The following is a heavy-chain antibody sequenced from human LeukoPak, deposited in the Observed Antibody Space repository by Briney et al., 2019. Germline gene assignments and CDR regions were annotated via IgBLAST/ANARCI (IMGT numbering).Heavy chain of an antibody. V-gene: IGHV1-46*02. CDR3: ARDISTYSATFPGGDH. D-gene: IGHD1-26*01. CDR2: VNPSDGYT. Sequence: TSVKVSCKASGYTFYKFYMHWVRQAPGQGLEWMGIVNPSDGYTTYAQKFQGRVTMTRDMSTSTVYMELSSLTSDDTAVYFCARDISTYSATFPGGDHWGQGTLVTVSS. J-gene: IGHJ4*02. CDR1: GYTFYKFY.